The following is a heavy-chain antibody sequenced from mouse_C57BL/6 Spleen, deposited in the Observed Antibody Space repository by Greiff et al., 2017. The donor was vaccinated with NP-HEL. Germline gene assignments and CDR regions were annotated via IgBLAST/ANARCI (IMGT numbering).Heavy chain of an antibody. Sequence: QVQLQQPGAELVKPGASVKLSCKASGYTFTSYWMQWVNQRPGQGLEWIGEIDPSDSYTNYNQKFKGKATWTVDTSSSTAYMQLSSLTSEDSAVYYCAEWYWYFDVWGTGTTVTVSS. CDR1: GYTFTSYW. V-gene: IGHV1-50*01. CDR2: IDPSDSYT. J-gene: IGHJ1*03. D-gene: IGHD1-3*01. CDR3: AEWYWYFDV.